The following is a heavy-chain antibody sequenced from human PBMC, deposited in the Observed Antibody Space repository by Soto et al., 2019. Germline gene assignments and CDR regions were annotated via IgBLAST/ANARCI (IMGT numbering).Heavy chain of an antibody. CDR1: GGSISSGGYS. D-gene: IGHD2-2*01. J-gene: IGHJ3*02. CDR2: IYHSGST. V-gene: IGHV4-30-2*01. CDR3: ARVNKGKVPAVDAFDI. Sequence: QLQLQESGSGLVKPSQTLSLTCAVSGGSISSGGYSWSWIRQPPGKGLEWIGYIYHSGSTYYNPSLKSRVPLSVDRSKNQFSLKLSSVTGADTAVYYCARVNKGKVPAVDAFDIRGQGNMVTVSS.